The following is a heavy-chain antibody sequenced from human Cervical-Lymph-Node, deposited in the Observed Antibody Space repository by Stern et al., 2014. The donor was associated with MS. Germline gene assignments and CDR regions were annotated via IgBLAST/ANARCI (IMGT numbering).Heavy chain of an antibody. J-gene: IGHJ4*02. Sequence: VQLVESGGGVVQPGRSLRLSCAASGFTFSSYGMHWVRQAPGKGLEWVAVIWYDGNNKYYADSVKGRFTISRDNSKNTLYLQMNSLRAEDTAVYYCARGLGTYDSSGYWVFDYWGQGTLVTVSS. CDR3: ARGLGTYDSSGYWVFDY. V-gene: IGHV3-33*01. D-gene: IGHD3-22*01. CDR1: GFTFSSYG. CDR2: IWYDGNNK.